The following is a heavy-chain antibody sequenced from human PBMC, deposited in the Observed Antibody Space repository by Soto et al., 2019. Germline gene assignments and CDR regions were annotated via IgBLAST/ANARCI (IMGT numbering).Heavy chain of an antibody. Sequence: SETLSLTCTVSGGSISSSSCYWGWIRQPPGKGLEWIGSVYYSGSTYYNPSLKSRVTISVDTSKNQFSLKLSSVTAADTAVYYCARVRAILRFYYYFDYWGQGTLVTVSS. CDR1: GGSISSSSCY. V-gene: IGHV4-39*01. CDR3: ARVRAILRFYYYFDY. CDR2: VYYSGST. J-gene: IGHJ4*02. D-gene: IGHD3-3*01.